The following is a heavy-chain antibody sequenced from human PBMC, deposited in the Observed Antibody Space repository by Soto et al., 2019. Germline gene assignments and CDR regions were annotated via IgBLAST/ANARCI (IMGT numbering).Heavy chain of an antibody. V-gene: IGHV3-7*04. CDR2: IKQDGSEK. Sequence: EVQLVESGGGLVQPGGSLRLSCVASGFIFSNYWMHWVRQTPDKGLEWVANIKQDGSEKYYVDSVNGRFTICRDNAKNSLFLQMNNLRAEDTAVYYCARGGTIREWLTDHWGQGTLVTVSS. CDR1: GFIFSNYW. CDR3: ARGGTIREWLTDH. J-gene: IGHJ5*02. D-gene: IGHD5-12*01.